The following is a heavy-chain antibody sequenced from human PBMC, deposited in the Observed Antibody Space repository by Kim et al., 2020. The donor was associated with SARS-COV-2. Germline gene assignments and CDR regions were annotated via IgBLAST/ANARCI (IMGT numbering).Heavy chain of an antibody. CDR1: GFTFSSYG. CDR3: ARAGYGSGSYYFYFDY. V-gene: IGHV3-33*05. CDR2: ISYDGSNK. D-gene: IGHD3-10*01. J-gene: IGHJ4*02. Sequence: GGSLRLSCAASGFTFSSYGMHWVRQAPGKGLEWVAVISYDGSNKYYADSVKGRFTISRDNSKNTLYLQMNSLRAEDTAVYYCARAGYGSGSYYFYFDYWGQGTLVTVSS.